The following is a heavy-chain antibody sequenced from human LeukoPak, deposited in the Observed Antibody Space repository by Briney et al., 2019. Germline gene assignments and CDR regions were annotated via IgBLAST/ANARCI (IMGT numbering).Heavy chain of an antibody. CDR1: GYTFTSYD. Sequence: ASVEVSCKASGYTFTSYDINWVRQATGQGLEWMGWMNPNSGNTGYAQKFQGRVTMTRNTSISTAYMELSSLRSEDTAVYYCARVRENYYYYYGMDVWGQGTTVTVSS. V-gene: IGHV1-8*01. J-gene: IGHJ6*02. CDR3: ARVRENYYYYYGMDV. D-gene: IGHD3-10*01. CDR2: MNPNSGNT.